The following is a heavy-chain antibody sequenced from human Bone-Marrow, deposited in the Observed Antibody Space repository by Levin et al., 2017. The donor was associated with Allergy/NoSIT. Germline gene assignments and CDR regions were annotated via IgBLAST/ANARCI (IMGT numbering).Heavy chain of an antibody. Sequence: GASVKVSCKASGYTFTTYGLTWVRQAPGQGLEWMGRVSAYSGNTNYALNLQDRVTMTTDTATNTAYMELTSLRSDDTAIYYCARGHFPYYYYGMDVWGQGTTVVVSS. CDR2: VSAYSGNT. J-gene: IGHJ6*02. CDR1: GYTFTTYG. V-gene: IGHV1-18*01. CDR3: ARGHFPYYYYGMDV.